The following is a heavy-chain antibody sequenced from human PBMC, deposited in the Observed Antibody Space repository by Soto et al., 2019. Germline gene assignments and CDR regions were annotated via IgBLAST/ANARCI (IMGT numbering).Heavy chain of an antibody. CDR2: INGGNGNT. V-gene: IGHV1-3*01. CDR3: ARDSRGGSAIMYYYYGMDV. CDR1: GYTFTNYA. D-gene: IGHD2-15*01. J-gene: IGHJ6*02. Sequence: ASVKVSCKASGYTFTNYAMHWVRQAPGQRLEWMGWINGGNGNTKYSQKFQGRVTISRDTSATTAYMELSSLRSEDTAVYYCARDSRGGSAIMYYYYGMDVWGQGTTVNVSS.